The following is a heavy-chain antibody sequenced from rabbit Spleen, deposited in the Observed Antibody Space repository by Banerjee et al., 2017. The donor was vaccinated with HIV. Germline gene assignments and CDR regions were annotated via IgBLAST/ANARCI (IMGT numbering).Heavy chain of an antibody. D-gene: IGHD2-1*01. CDR1: GFSFNSGYD. Sequence: QSLEESGGGLVKPGASLTLTCKASGFSFNSGYDMCWVRQAPGKGLEWIACIYAYTGKPVYATWAKGRFTISRTSSTTVTLQMTSLTVADTATYFCARSTYGYDDYGDLYYAAMDLWGPGTLVTVS. CDR2: IYAYTGKP. V-gene: IGHV1S40*01. J-gene: IGHJ6*01. CDR3: ARSTYGYDDYGDLYYAAMDL.